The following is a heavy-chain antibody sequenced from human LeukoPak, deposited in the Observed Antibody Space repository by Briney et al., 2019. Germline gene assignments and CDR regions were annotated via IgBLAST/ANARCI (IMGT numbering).Heavy chain of an antibody. Sequence: PSQTLSLTCTVSGGSISSGGYYWSWIRQHPGKGLEWIGYIYYSGSTYYNPSLKSRVTISVDTSKNQFSLKLSSVTAADTAVYYCARGYGDYSEYFDYWGQGTPVTVSS. V-gene: IGHV4-31*03. CDR1: GGSISSGGYY. D-gene: IGHD4-17*01. J-gene: IGHJ4*02. CDR3: ARGYGDYSEYFDY. CDR2: IYYSGST.